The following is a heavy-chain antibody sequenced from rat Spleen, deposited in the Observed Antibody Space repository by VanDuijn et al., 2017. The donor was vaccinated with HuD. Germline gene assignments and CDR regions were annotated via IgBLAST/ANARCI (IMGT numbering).Heavy chain of an antibody. CDR1: GFTFSDYY. CDR2: IRFDGSST. CDR3: ARGPFYNNYDWFAY. Sequence: EVQLVESGGGLVQPGRSLKLSCAASGFTFSDYYMAWVRQAPTKGLEWVATIRFDGSSTYYQDSVKGRFTISRDNAESILYLQMDSLRSEDTATYYCARGPFYNNYDWFAYWGQGTLVTVSS. J-gene: IGHJ3*01. D-gene: IGHD1-10*01. V-gene: IGHV5-29*01.